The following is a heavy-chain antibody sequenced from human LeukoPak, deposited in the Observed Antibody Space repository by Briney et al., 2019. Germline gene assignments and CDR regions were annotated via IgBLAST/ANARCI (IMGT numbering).Heavy chain of an antibody. V-gene: IGHV3-30*04. CDR1: GFTFSSYV. Sequence: PGGSLRLSCAASGFTFSSYVMHWVRQAPGKGLEWVAVISYDGSNKYYADSVKGRFTISRDNSKNTLYLQMNSLRAEDTAVYYCARVYYGSGSLHYYYYYMDVWGKGTTVTISS. CDR3: ARVYYGSGSLHYYYYYMDV. CDR2: ISYDGSNK. J-gene: IGHJ6*03. D-gene: IGHD3-10*01.